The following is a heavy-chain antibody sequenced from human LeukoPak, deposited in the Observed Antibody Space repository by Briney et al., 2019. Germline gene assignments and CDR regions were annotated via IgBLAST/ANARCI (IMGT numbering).Heavy chain of an antibody. V-gene: IGHV3-23*01. CDR3: ARGGIAAAGTYRYYFDY. D-gene: IGHD6-13*01. Sequence: PGGSLRLSCAASGFTFSSYAMSWVRQAPGKGLEWVSAIGGSGGSTYYADSVKGRFTISRDNSKNTLYLQMSSLGAEDTAVYSCARGGIAAAGTYRYYFDYWGQGTLVTVSS. J-gene: IGHJ4*02. CDR1: GFTFSSYA. CDR2: IGGSGGST.